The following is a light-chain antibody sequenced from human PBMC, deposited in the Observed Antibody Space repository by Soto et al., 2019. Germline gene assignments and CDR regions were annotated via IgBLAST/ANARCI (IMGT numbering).Light chain of an antibody. CDR2: LNSDGSH. CDR1: SGHSSYA. J-gene: IGLJ1*01. CDR3: QTWGTEV. Sequence: QPVLTQSPSASASLGASVKLTCTLSSGHSSYAIAWHQQQPEKGPRYLMKLNSDGSHSKGDGIPDRFSGSSSGAERYLTISSLQSEDEADYYCQTWGTEVFGTGTKLTVL. V-gene: IGLV4-69*01.